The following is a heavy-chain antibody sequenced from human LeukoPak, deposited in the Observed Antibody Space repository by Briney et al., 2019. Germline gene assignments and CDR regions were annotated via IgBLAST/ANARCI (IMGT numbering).Heavy chain of an antibody. CDR1: GGSVSSNNDY. CDR3: ARGRPSGSYFK. J-gene: IGHJ4*02. CDR2: IYYSGTT. D-gene: IGHD3-10*01. Sequence: PSETLSLTCTVSGGSVSSNNDYWSWIRQSPGKGLEWIGYIYYSGTTNYNPSLKSRVTISVDTSENQFSLKLSSVTVADTAVYFCARGRPSGSYFKWGQGTLVTVSS. V-gene: IGHV4-61*01.